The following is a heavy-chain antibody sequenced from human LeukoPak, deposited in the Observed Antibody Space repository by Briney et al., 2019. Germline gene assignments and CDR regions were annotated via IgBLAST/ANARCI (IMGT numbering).Heavy chain of an antibody. CDR3: ARDAGNYDSGTSRFDY. CDR1: GFSSTSYG. Sequence: PGGSLRLSCVASGFSSTSYGFYWVRQAPGKGPEWVALIWYDGSKRYYADSVKGRFTISRDNSKNTLFLQMNSLRAEDTALYYCARDAGNYDSGTSRFDYWGQGTLVTLSS. V-gene: IGHV3-33*01. D-gene: IGHD3-10*01. CDR2: IWYDGSKR. J-gene: IGHJ4*02.